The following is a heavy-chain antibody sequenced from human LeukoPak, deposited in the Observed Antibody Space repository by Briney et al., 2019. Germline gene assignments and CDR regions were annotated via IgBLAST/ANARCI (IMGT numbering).Heavy chain of an antibody. V-gene: IGHV3-48*02. CDR1: GFTFSTYS. J-gene: IGHJ4*02. D-gene: IGHD3-10*01. Sequence: GGSLRLSCAASGFTFSTYSINWVRQAPGKGLEWVSFITGSSTTIHYADSVKGRFTISRDNAKNSLYLQMNSLRDEDTAVYYCARVRGVTLSYHYFDYWGQGTLVTVSS. CDR3: ARVRGVTLSYHYFDY. CDR2: ITGSSTTI.